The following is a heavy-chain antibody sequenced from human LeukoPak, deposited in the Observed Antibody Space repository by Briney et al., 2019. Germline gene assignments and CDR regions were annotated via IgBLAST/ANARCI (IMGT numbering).Heavy chain of an antibody. D-gene: IGHD3-10*02. CDR3: AELGITMIGGV. Sequence: GGSLRLSCAASGFTFSSSWMTWVRQAPGKGLEWVANIKQDGSEKYYVDSVKGRFTISRGNAKNSLYLQMNSLRAEDTAVYYCAELGITMIGGVWGKGTTVTISS. V-gene: IGHV3-7*01. J-gene: IGHJ6*04. CDR1: GFTFSSSW. CDR2: IKQDGSEK.